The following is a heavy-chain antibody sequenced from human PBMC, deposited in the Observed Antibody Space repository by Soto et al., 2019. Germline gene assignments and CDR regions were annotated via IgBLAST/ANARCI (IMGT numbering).Heavy chain of an antibody. CDR3: ARNRQLPYCTFGMDS. J-gene: IGHJ6*02. D-gene: IGHD1-1*01. CDR1: GYTFTRYG. V-gene: IGHV1-18*01. CDR2: ISDYTGDT. Sequence: QGQLVQSGAEVKKPGASVKVSCKASGYTFTRYGISWVRQAPGHGLEWMGWISDYTGDTNYAQKVQGRVTMTIDTTTSTAHMELRGVTSDATAIYYCARNRQLPYCTFGMDSWGQGTTVTFPS.